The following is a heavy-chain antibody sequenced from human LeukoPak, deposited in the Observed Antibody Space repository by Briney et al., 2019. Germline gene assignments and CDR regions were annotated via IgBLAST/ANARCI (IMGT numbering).Heavy chain of an antibody. CDR2: MYYSGNT. CDR3: ARHYCSSASCYVDY. J-gene: IGHJ4*02. Sequence: SETLSLTCTVSGGSISSSTYYWGWIRQPPGKGLEWIDMMYYSGNTYYNPSLKSRVTISVDTSKNQFSLKLSSVTAADTAVYYCARHYCSSASCYVDYWGQGTLVTVSS. V-gene: IGHV4-39*01. CDR1: GGSISSSTYY. D-gene: IGHD2-2*01.